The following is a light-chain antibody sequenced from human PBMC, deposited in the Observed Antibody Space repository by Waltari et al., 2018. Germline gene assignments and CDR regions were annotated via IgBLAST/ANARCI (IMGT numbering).Light chain of an antibody. Sequence: SYELTQPPSVSVSPGQTAKITCSGDALPNPFAYWFQQKPGQAPVLIIYKDSRRPSGIPERFSGSNSGTTVTLTITGVQAEDEADYYCESADNSGAYVFGGGTKVSVL. V-gene: IGLV3-25*03. CDR1: ALPNPF. CDR2: KDS. CDR3: ESADNSGAYV. J-gene: IGLJ1*01.